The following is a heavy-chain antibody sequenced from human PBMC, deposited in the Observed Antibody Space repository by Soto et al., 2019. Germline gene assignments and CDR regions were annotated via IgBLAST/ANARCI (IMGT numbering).Heavy chain of an antibody. J-gene: IGHJ6*02. CDR1: GFTFRSYD. CDR2: VGTTSDT. V-gene: IGHV3-13*01. D-gene: IGHD2-15*01. Sequence: EVQLVESGGGLVQPGGSLRLSCAASGFTFRSYDMHWVRQVTGKGLEWVSAVGTTSDTFYSGSVKGRFTISRENAKNSLYLQMNSLRAGDTAVYYCARGTYCSGGSCYPSGLDVWGQGTTVTVSS. CDR3: ARGTYCSGGSCYPSGLDV.